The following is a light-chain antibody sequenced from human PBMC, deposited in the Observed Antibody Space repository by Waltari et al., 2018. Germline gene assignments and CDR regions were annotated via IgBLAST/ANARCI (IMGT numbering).Light chain of an antibody. CDR1: RSNIGERSA. Sequence: QSVLTQPPSVSGAPGQRVTTSCTGSRSNIGERSAVPWYQQLPGTAPKLLLYGNINRPSGVPDRFSGSKSGTSASLAITGLQAEDEADYYCQSYDNSLSGWVFGGGTKLTVL. V-gene: IGLV1-40*01. J-gene: IGLJ3*02. CDR3: QSYDNSLSGWV. CDR2: GNI.